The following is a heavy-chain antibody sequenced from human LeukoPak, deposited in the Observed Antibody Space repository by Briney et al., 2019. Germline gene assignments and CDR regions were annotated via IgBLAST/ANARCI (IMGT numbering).Heavy chain of an antibody. CDR1: GDTFSNYA. CDR3: ARAFGASSGWSEYSFDY. J-gene: IGHJ4*02. V-gene: IGHV1-69*06. D-gene: IGHD6-19*01. CDR2: FIPMFGTS. Sequence: ASVKVSCKASGDTFSNYAISWVRQAPGQGLEWMGGFIPMFGTSNYAQNFEDRVTITADTSTTTAFMELSSLRSDDTAVYYCARAFGASSGWSEYSFDYWGQGTLVTVSS.